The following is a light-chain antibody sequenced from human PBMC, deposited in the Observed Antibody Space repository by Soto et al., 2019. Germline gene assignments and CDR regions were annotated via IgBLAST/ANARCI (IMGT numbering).Light chain of an antibody. CDR1: SSDIGSNT. CDR3: AAWDGSLNGVL. V-gene: IGLV1-44*01. Sequence: QSVLTQPPSASGTPGQRVTISCSGGSSDIGSNTVNWYQQLPGTAPKLRIYNNDQRPSGVPDRFSGSRSGTAASLAISGLQSEDEADYYCAAWDGSLNGVLFGGGTKLTVL. CDR2: NND. J-gene: IGLJ2*01.